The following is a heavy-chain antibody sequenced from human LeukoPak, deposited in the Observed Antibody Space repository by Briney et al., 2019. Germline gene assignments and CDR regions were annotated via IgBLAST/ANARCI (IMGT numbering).Heavy chain of an antibody. CDR3: AKGTFSGYLYYFDY. V-gene: IGHV3-9*03. D-gene: IGHD5-12*01. CDR1: GFTFDDYA. CDR2: ISWNSGSI. J-gene: IGHJ4*02. Sequence: GGSLRLSCAASGFTFDDYAMRWVRQAPGKGLEWVSGISWNSGSIGYADSVKGRFTISRDNAKNSLYLQMNSLRAEDMALYYCAKGTFSGYLYYFDYWGQGTLVTVSS.